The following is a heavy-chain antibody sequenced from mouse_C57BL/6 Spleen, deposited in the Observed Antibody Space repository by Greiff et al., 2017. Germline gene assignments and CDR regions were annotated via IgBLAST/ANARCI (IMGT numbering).Heavy chain of an antibody. Sequence: QVQLQQPGAELVKPGASVQMSCKASGSTFTSYWLTWVKQRPGQGLEWIGDIYPGSGSTNYNEKFKSKATLTVDTSSSTAYMQLSSLTSEDSAVYYCAREGRLTGYYFDYWGQGTTLTVSS. CDR3: AREGRLTGYYFDY. D-gene: IGHD4-1*01. V-gene: IGHV1-55*01. CDR2: IYPGSGST. CDR1: GSTFTSYW. J-gene: IGHJ2*01.